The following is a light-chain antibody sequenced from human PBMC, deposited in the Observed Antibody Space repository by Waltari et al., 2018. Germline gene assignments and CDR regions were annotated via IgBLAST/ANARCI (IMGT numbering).Light chain of an antibody. J-gene: IGLJ3*02. CDR3: NSRDSSGNHLRV. CDR2: GKN. CDR1: SLRSYY. Sequence: SSELTQVPAVSVALGQTVRITCQGDSLRSYYASWYQQKPGQAPVLVIYGKNNRPSGIPDRFSGSSSGNTASLTITGAQAEDEADYYCNSRDSSGNHLRVFGGGTKLTVL. V-gene: IGLV3-19*01.